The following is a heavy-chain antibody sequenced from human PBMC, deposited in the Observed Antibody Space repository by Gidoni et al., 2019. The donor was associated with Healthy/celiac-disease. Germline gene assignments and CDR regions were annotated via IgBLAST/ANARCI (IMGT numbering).Heavy chain of an antibody. CDR3: ARLPNYYDSSGYYYSAFDI. J-gene: IGHJ3*02. D-gene: IGHD3-22*01. CDR2: IYYSGST. CDR1: GGSISSSSYY. V-gene: IGHV4-39*01. Sequence: QLQLQESGPGLVKPSETLSLTCTVSGGSISSSSYYWGWIRQPPGKGLEWIGSIYYSGSTYYNPSLKSRVTISVDTSKNQFSLKLSSVTAADTAVYYCARLPNYYDSSGYYYSAFDIWGQGTMVTVSS.